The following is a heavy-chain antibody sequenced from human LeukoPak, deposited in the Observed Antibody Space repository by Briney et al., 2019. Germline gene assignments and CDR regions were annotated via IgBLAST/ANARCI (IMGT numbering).Heavy chain of an antibody. CDR1: GGTFSSYA. CDR3: ARDIRSSGLVDY. D-gene: IGHD3-22*01. J-gene: IGHJ4*02. CDR2: IIPILGIA. Sequence: VKVSCKASGGTFSSYAISWVRQAPGQGLEWMGRIIPILGIANYAQKFQGRVTITADKSTSTAYMELSSLRSEDTAVYYCARDIRSSGLVDYWGQGTLVTVSS. V-gene: IGHV1-69*10.